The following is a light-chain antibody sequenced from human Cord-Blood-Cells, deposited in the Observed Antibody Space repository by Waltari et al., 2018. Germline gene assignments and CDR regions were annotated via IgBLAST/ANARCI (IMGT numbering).Light chain of an antibody. V-gene: IGLV5-45*02. CDR2: YKSDSDK. J-gene: IGLJ3*02. Sequence: QAVLTQPSSLSASPGASASLTCTLRSGLNVGTYRIYWYQQKPGSPPQYLLRYKSDSDKQQGSGVPSRFSGSKDASANAGILLISGLQSEDEADYYCMIWHSSFWVFGGGTKLTVL. CDR1: SGLNVGTYR. CDR3: MIWHSSFWV.